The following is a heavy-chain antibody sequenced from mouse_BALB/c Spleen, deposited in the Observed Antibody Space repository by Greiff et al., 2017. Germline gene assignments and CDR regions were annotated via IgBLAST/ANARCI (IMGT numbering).Heavy chain of an antibody. Sequence: EVKLMESGGDLVKPGGSLKLSCAASGFTFSSYGMSWVRQTPDKRLEWVATISSGGSYTYYPDSVKGRFTISRDNAKNTLYLQMSSLKSEDTAMYYCARRGDYDGYAMDYWGKGTSVTVSS. CDR2: ISSGGSYT. CDR3: ARRGDYDGYAMDY. V-gene: IGHV5-6*02. CDR1: GFTFSSYG. D-gene: IGHD2-4*01. J-gene: IGHJ4*01.